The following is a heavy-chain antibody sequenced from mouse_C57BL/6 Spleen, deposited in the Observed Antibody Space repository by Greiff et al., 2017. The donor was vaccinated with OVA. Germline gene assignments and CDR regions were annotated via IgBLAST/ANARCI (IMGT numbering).Heavy chain of an antibody. J-gene: IGHJ4*01. CDR1: GYSFTDSY. CDR2: INPNYGTT. D-gene: IGHD3-2*01. CDR3: ASGDKWHYYAMDY. V-gene: IGHV1-39*01. Sequence: VQLQQSGPYLVKPGASVQISCKASGYSFTDSYMNWLNQSNVKILYWIGVINPNYGTTSYNQKFKGKATLTVDQSSSTAYMQLNSLTSEDSAVYYCASGDKWHYYAMDYWGQGTSVTVSS.